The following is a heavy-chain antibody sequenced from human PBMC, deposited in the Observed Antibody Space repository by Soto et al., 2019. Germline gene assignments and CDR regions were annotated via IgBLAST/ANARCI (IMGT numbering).Heavy chain of an antibody. V-gene: IGHV4-59*08. D-gene: IGHD3-10*01. Sequence: QVQLQESGPGLVKPSETLSLTCTVSGGSISSYYWSWIRQPPGKGLEWIGYIYYSGSTNYNPSLKSRVNISVDTSKNQFSLKLSSVTAADTAVYYCARLLGSRGDWFDPWGQGTLVTVSS. J-gene: IGHJ5*02. CDR1: GGSISSYY. CDR3: ARLLGSRGDWFDP. CDR2: IYYSGST.